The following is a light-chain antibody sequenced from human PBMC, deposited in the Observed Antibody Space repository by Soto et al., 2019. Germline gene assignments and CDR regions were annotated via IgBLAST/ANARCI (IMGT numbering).Light chain of an antibody. J-gene: IGLJ2*01. CDR2: DVS. V-gene: IGLV2-14*01. CDR3: SSYTSSSTPHVV. Sequence: QSALTQPASVSGSPGQSITISCTGTSSDVGGYNYVSWYQQHPGKAPKLMIYDVSNRPSGVSNRFSGSKSGNTASLTISGLQAEDDADYSCSSYTSSSTPHVVFGGGTKLTVL. CDR1: SSDVGGYNY.